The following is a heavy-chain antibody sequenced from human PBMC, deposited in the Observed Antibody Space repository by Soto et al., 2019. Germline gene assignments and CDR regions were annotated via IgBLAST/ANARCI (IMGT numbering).Heavy chain of an antibody. D-gene: IGHD2-2*01. CDR2: IYPGDSDT. Sequence: GESLKISCKASGYDFTSYWIGWVPQKPGKGLEWMAMIYPGDSDTRDSPSFQGQVTISADKSTSTAYLQWSNLKASDTAMYYCARRRSSTAFDIWGQGTMVTVSS. J-gene: IGHJ3*02. V-gene: IGHV5-51*01. CDR1: GYDFTSYW. CDR3: ARRRSSTAFDI.